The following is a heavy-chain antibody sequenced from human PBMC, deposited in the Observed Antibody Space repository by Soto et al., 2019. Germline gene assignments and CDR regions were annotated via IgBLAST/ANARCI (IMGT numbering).Heavy chain of an antibody. Sequence: SETLSLTCTVSGGSISSYYWSWIRQPPGKGLEWIGYIYYTGSTNYNPSLKSRVTISVDTSKNQFSLNLSSVTAADTAVYYCVRHKWDYDSSGFPDYWGQGNLVTVSS. V-gene: IGHV4-59*08. CDR2: IYYTGST. J-gene: IGHJ4*02. D-gene: IGHD3-22*01. CDR1: GGSISSYY. CDR3: VRHKWDYDSSGFPDY.